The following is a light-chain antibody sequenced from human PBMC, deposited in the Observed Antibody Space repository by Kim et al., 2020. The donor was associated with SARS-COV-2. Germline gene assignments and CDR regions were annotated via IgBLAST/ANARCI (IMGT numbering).Light chain of an antibody. Sequence: SSELTQDPAVSVALGQTVRITCRGDSLRSYYASWYQQKPGLAPILVFSGRANRPSGVPDRFSGSSSGTTASLTITGAQADDEADYYCRSRDSSGDLVIFGGETKLAVL. J-gene: IGLJ2*01. V-gene: IGLV3-19*01. CDR1: SLRSYY. CDR3: RSRDSSGDLVI. CDR2: GRA.